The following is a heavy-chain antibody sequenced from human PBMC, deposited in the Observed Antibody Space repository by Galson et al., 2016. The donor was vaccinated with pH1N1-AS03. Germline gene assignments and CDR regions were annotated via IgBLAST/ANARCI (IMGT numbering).Heavy chain of an antibody. Sequence: SLRLSCAASGFTFKNYAMSLVRQAPGKGLEWVSVISGIGTSTYYAASVKGRFSISRDNARNTLSLQMDGLRAEDTALYYCAKEGDEGAFDCWGQGTLVTVSP. J-gene: IGHJ4*02. CDR1: GFTFKNYA. V-gene: IGHV3-23*01. CDR2: ISGIGTST. CDR3: AKEGDEGAFDC.